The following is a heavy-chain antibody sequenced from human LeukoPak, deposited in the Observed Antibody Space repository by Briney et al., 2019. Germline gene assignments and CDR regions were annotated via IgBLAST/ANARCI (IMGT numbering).Heavy chain of an antibody. J-gene: IGHJ4*02. CDR2: IYYSGST. CDR3: ARLTGYSYGFDY. V-gene: IGHV4-59*08. CDR1: GDSINSYY. D-gene: IGHD5-18*01. Sequence: PSETLSLTCTISGDSINSYYWSWIRQPPGKGLEWIGYIYYSGSTNYNPSLKSRVTISVDTSKNQFSLKLSSVTAADTAVYYCARLTGYSYGFDYWGQGTLVTVSS.